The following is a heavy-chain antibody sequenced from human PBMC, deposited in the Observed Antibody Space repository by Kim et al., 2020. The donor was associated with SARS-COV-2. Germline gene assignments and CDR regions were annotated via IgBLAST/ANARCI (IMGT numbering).Heavy chain of an antibody. CDR3: ARAPYYYDSSGYDVDY. Sequence: GGSLRLSCAASGFTFSSYAMHWVRQAPGKGLEWVAVISYDGSNKYYADSVKGRFTISRDNSKNTLYLQMNSLRAEDTAVYYCARAPYYYDSSGYDVDYWGQGALVTVSS. J-gene: IGHJ4*02. D-gene: IGHD3-22*01. CDR2: ISYDGSNK. CDR1: GFTFSSYA. V-gene: IGHV3-30-3*01.